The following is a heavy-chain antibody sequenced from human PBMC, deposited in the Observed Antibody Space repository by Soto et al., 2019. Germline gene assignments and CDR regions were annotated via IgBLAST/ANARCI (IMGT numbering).Heavy chain of an antibody. V-gene: IGHV4-30-2*05. D-gene: IGHD3-16*01. CDR3: ARCAAVALGSSAFDI. CDR1: GASISSGGYS. CDR2: IYHSGST. Sequence: SETLSLTCAVSGASISSGGYSWGWIRQPPGKGLEWIGYIYHSGSTYYNPSLKSRVTISVDTSKNQFSLKLSSVTAADTAVYYCARCAAVALGSSAFDIWGQGTMVTVSS. J-gene: IGHJ3*02.